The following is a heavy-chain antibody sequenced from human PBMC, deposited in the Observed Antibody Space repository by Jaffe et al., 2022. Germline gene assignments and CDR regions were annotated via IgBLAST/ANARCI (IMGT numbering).Heavy chain of an antibody. Sequence: EVQLVESGGGLVQPGGSLRLSCAASGFTFSSYSMNWVRQAPGKGLEWVSYISSSSSTIYYADSVKGRFTISRDNAKNSLYLQMNSLRAEDTAVYYCARSPIAARPEDYYFDYWGQGTLVTVSS. J-gene: IGHJ4*02. CDR2: ISSSSSTI. V-gene: IGHV3-48*01. CDR3: ARSPIAARPEDYYFDY. CDR1: GFTFSSYS. D-gene: IGHD6-6*01.